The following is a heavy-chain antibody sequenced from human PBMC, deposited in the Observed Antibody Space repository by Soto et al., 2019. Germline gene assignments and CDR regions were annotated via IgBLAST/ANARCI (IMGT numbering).Heavy chain of an antibody. J-gene: IGHJ4*02. CDR2: ISYDGSNK. D-gene: IGHD1-26*01. CDR1: GFTFSSYA. V-gene: IGHV3-30-3*01. Sequence: QVQLVESGGGVVQPGRSLRLSCAASGFTFSSYAMHWVRQAPGKGLEWVAVISYDGSNKYYADSVKGRFTISRDNSKNTLYLQMNSLRAEDTAVYCCARRVGAITYYFDYWGQGTLVTVSS. CDR3: ARRVGAITYYFDY.